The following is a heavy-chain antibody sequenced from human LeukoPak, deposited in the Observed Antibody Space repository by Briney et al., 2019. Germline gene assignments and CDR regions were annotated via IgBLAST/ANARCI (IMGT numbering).Heavy chain of an antibody. CDR2: ISYDGSNK. D-gene: IGHD1-7*01. CDR1: GFTFSSYG. Sequence: PGGSLRLSCAASGFTFSSYGMHWVRQAPGKGLEWVAVISYDGSNKYYADSVKGRFTISRDNSKNTLYLQMNSLRAEDTSVYYCAKDRGRITGTIFYFDYWGQGTLVTVSS. CDR3: AKDRGRITGTIFYFDY. J-gene: IGHJ4*02. V-gene: IGHV3-30*18.